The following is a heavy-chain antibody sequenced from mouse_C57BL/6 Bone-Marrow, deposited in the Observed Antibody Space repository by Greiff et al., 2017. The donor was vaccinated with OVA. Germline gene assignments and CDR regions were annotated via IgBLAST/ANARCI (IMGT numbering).Heavy chain of an antibody. J-gene: IGHJ1*03. CDR2: IYPGDGDT. CDR1: GYAFSSSW. D-gene: IGHD1-1*01. CDR3: ARQAHYYGSTGYWYFDV. V-gene: IGHV1-82*01. Sequence: LVESGPELVKPGASVKISCKASGYAFSSSWMNWVKQRPGKGLEWIGRIYPGDGDTNYNGKFKGKATLTADKSSSTAYMQLSSLTSEDSAVYFCARQAHYYGSTGYWYFDVWGTGTTVTVSS.